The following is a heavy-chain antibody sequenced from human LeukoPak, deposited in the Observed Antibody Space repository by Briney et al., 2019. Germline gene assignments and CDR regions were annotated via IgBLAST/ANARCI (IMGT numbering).Heavy chain of an antibody. Sequence: KPSETLSLTCTVSGGSISSYYWSWIRQPAGKGLEWIGRIYTSGSTNYNPSLKSRVTMSVDTSKNQFSLKLSSVTAADTAVYYCARDPFGGGYDRTNIFEYWGQGTLVTVSS. J-gene: IGHJ4*02. D-gene: IGHD5-12*01. CDR1: GGSISSYY. CDR3: ARDPFGGGYDRTNIFEY. V-gene: IGHV4-4*07. CDR2: IYTSGST.